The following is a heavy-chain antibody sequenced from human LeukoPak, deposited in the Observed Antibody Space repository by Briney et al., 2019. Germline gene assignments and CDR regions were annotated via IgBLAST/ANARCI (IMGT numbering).Heavy chain of an antibody. CDR2: IIPIFGTA. J-gene: IGHJ4*02. Sequence: ASVKVSCKASGGTFSSYAISWVRQAPGQGLEWMGGIIPIFGTANYAQKFQGRVTITADGSTSTAYMELSSLRSEDTAVYYCARKRFGEMEFFDYWGQGTLVTVSS. D-gene: IGHD3-10*01. CDR3: ARKRFGEMEFFDY. V-gene: IGHV1-69*13. CDR1: GGTFSSYA.